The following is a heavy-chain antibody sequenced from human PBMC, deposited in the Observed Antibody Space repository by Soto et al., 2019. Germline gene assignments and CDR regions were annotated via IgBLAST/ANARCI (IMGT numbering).Heavy chain of an antibody. CDR2: ISYDGSNK. J-gene: IGHJ4*02. V-gene: IGHV3-30-3*01. Sequence: GGSLRLSCAASGFTFSSYAMHWVRQAPGKGLEWVAVISYDGSNKYYADSVRGRFTISRDNSKNTLYLQMNSLRAEDTAVYYCARDFAQHNVLRFLEWLLSPNGFDYWGQGTLVTVSS. CDR3: ARDFAQHNVLRFLEWLLSPNGFDY. CDR1: GFTFSSYA. D-gene: IGHD3-3*01.